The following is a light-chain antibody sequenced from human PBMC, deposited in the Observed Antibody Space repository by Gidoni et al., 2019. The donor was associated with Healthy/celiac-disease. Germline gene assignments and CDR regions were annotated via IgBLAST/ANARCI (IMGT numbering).Light chain of an antibody. CDR1: QSVSSN. J-gene: IGKJ4*01. Sequence: ELVITPSPATLSVSPGERATLSCRASQSVSSNVAWYQQKPGQAPRLLIYGASTRATGIPDMFSGSGSGTEFTLNISSLQSEDFAVYYCQQYNNWLTFGGGTKVEIK. CDR2: GAS. V-gene: IGKV3-15*01. CDR3: QQYNNWLT.